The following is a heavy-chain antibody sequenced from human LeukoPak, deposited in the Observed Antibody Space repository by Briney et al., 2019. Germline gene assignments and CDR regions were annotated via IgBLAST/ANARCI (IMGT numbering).Heavy chain of an antibody. J-gene: IGHJ6*03. CDR2: IYSDGTI. CDR1: GGSISRYY. D-gene: IGHD1-14*01. Sequence: SETLSLTCTVSGGSISRYYWSWIRQPAGKGLEWIGRIYSDGTITYNPSLQSRLTMSIDTSKNQFSLKLSFVTAADTAVYYCARDRKYYYHMDVWGKGTTVTISS. V-gene: IGHV4-4*07. CDR3: ARDRKYYYHMDV.